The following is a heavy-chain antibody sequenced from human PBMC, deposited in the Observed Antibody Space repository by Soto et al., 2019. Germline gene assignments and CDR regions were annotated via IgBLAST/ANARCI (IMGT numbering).Heavy chain of an antibody. J-gene: IGHJ6*02. CDR2: ISAYNGNT. Sequence: GASVKVSCKASGYTFTSYGISWVRQAPGQGLEWMGWISAYNGNTNYAQKLQGRVTMTTDTSTSTAYMELRSLRSDDTAVYYCARDRDDFWSGYYLYYYYGMDVWGQGTTVTVSS. V-gene: IGHV1-18*04. CDR1: GYTFTSYG. D-gene: IGHD3-3*01. CDR3: ARDRDDFWSGYYLYYYYGMDV.